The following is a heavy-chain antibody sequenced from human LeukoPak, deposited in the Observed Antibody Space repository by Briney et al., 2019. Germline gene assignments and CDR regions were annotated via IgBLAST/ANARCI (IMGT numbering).Heavy chain of an antibody. CDR1: GGSISSGSYY. CDR3: ARGDRGYFDF. J-gene: IGHJ4*02. Sequence: SSETLSLTCTVSGGSISSGSYYWSWIRQPAGKGLEWIGRIYTSGSTNYNPSLKSRVTISVDTSKNQFSLKLSSVTAADTAVYYCARGDRGYFDFWGQGLLVTVSS. V-gene: IGHV4-61*02. CDR2: IYTSGST.